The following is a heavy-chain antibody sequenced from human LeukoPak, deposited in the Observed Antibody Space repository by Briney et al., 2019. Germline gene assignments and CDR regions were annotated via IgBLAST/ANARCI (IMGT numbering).Heavy chain of an antibody. V-gene: IGHV3-74*01. CDR1: GFTFSSYW. CDR3: AREDSAGAFDI. D-gene: IGHD3-10*01. CDR2: INSDGSST. J-gene: IGHJ3*02. Sequence: GGSLRLSCAASGFTFSSYWMHWVRQAPGKGLVWVSRINSDGSSTSYADSVKGRFTISRDNAKNTLYLQMNSLRAEDTAVYYCAREDSAGAFDIWGQGTMVTVSS.